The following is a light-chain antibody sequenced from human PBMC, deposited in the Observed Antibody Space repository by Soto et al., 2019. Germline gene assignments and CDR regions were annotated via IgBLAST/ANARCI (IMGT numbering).Light chain of an antibody. Sequence: DIQMTQSPSFVSASVGDRVTITCRASQGISSWLAWYQHKPGRAPELLIHAASRLESGVPSRFSDSGTRTDSALYLSALHPEDLAKYYYHQTATLPLTFDEGNNVE. CDR2: AAS. J-gene: IGKJ4*02. CDR3: HQTATLPLT. CDR1: QGISSW. V-gene: IGKV1-12*01.